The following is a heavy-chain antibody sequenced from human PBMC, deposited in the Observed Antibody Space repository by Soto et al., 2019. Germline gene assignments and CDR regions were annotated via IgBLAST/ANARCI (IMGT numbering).Heavy chain of an antibody. J-gene: IGHJ4*02. CDR3: ARNPSSGYYTYYFDY. CDR1: GGTFSSYA. D-gene: IGHD3-22*01. CDR2: IIPIFGTA. V-gene: IGHV1-69*12. Sequence: QVQLVQSGAEVKKPGSSVKVSCKASGGTFSSYAISWVRQAPGQGLEWMGGIIPIFGTANYAQKFQGRVTIXXDXSXXTAYMELSSLRSEDTAVYYCARNPSSGYYTYYFDYWGQGTLVTVSS.